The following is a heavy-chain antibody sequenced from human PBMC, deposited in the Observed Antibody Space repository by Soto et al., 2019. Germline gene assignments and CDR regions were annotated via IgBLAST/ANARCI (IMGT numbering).Heavy chain of an antibody. V-gene: IGHV3-23*01. CDR2: ISGSGGST. CDR1: GFTFSSYA. CDR3: VKDESGARGSGSYYNDAFDI. J-gene: IGHJ3*02. D-gene: IGHD3-10*01. Sequence: GGSLRLSCAASGFTFSSYAMSWVRQAPGKGLEWVSAISGSGGSTYYTDSVKGRFTISRDNSKNTLYLQMNSLRAEDTAVYYCVKDESGARGSGSYYNDAFDIWGQGTMVTVSS.